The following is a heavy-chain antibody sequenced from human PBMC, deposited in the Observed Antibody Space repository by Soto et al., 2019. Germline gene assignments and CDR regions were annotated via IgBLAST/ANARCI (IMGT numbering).Heavy chain of an antibody. CDR1: GDSISNSRFY. J-gene: IGHJ6*02. CDR2: IYHTGNA. CDR3: ASQQLVHYYYGMDV. Sequence: SETLSLTCSVSGDSISNSRFYWAWIRQPPGEGLEWIGSIYHTGNAYYNPSLKSRVTISVDTSKNQFSLKLSSVTAANTAVYYCASQQLVHYYYGMDVWGQGTTVTVSS. V-gene: IGHV4-39*01. D-gene: IGHD6-13*01.